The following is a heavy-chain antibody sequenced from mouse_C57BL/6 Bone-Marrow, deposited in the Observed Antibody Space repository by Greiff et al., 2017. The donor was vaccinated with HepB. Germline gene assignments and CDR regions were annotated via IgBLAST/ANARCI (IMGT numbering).Heavy chain of an antibody. CDR1: GFSLTSYG. V-gene: IGHV2-2*01. Sequence: QVQLKQSGPGLVQPSQSLSITCTVSGFSLTSYGVHWVRQSPGKGLEWLGVIWSGGSTDYNAAFISRLSISKDNSKSQVFFKINSLQADDTAIYYCASLSGSGWYFDVWGTGTTVTVSS. J-gene: IGHJ1*03. CDR3: ASLSGSGWYFDV. D-gene: IGHD3-1*01. CDR2: IWSGGST.